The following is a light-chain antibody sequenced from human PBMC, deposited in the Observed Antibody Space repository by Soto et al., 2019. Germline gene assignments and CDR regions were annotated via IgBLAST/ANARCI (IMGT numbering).Light chain of an antibody. CDR1: QSVSSN. V-gene: IGKV3D-15*01. Sequence: EIVMTQSPATLSVSAGERVTLSCRASQSVSSNLAWYQQKPGQAPRLLIYGASTRATGIPARFSGSGSGTDFTLTISSLQSEDFAAYYCQRYNNWPPLTFGGGTKVEIK. CDR3: QRYNNWPPLT. J-gene: IGKJ4*01. CDR2: GAS.